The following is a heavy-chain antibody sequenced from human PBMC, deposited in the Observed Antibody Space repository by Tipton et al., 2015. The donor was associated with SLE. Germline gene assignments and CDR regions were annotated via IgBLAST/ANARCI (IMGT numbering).Heavy chain of an antibody. J-gene: IGHJ6*02. V-gene: IGHV4-38-2*01. D-gene: IGHD3-3*01. Sequence: TLSLTCDVSGYSISGGYYWGWVRQPPGKGLEWIGNIYHSGNTYYNPSLTNRVTISVDTSTNQFSLMLTSVTAADTAVYYCAREGVLYDFRSGSSGYYGMDVWGQGTTVTVSS. CDR3: AREGVLYDFRSGSSGYYGMDV. CDR1: GYSISGGYY. CDR2: IYHSGNT.